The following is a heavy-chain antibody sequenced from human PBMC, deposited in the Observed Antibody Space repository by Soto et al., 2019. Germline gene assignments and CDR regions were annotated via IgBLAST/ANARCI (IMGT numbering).Heavy chain of an antibody. CDR3: AXDPGYSSSWFDYYYGMDV. CDR2: ISYDGSNK. Sequence: GGSLRLSCAASGFTFSSYGMHWVRQAPGKGLEWVAVISYDGSNKYYADSVKGRFTISRDNSKNTLYLQMNSLRAEDTAVYYCAXDPGYSSSWFDYYYGMDVWGQGTTVTSP. D-gene: IGHD6-13*01. V-gene: IGHV3-30*18. CDR1: GFTFSSYG. J-gene: IGHJ6*02.